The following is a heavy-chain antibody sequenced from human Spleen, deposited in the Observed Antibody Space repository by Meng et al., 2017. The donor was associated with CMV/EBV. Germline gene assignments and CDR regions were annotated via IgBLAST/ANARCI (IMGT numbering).Heavy chain of an antibody. J-gene: IGHJ3*02. V-gene: IGHV3-21*04. CDR3: ARELDAFDI. Sequence: GESLKISCAASGFTFSSYSMHWVRQAPGKGLEWVSSISSSSSYIYYADSVKGRFTISRDNSKNALYLQMNSLRAEDTAVYYCARELDAFDIWGQGTMVTVSS. CDR1: GFTFSSYS. CDR2: ISSSSSYI.